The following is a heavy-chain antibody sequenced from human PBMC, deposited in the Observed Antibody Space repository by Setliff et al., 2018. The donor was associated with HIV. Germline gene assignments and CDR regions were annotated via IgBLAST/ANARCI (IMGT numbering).Heavy chain of an antibody. CDR3: ARHRDPPGTSWIYYYYYMDL. J-gene: IGHJ6*03. Sequence: SETLSLTCVVSGYSVTSDYYWGWIRQSPGKGLEWIASISHSGSTYHNPSLKGRVTISVDTSKNHVSLRLSSVTAADTGVYYCARHRDPPGTSWIYYYYYMDLWGEGTTVTVSS. CDR1: GYSVTSDYY. V-gene: IGHV4-38-2*01. D-gene: IGHD6-13*01. CDR2: ISHSGST.